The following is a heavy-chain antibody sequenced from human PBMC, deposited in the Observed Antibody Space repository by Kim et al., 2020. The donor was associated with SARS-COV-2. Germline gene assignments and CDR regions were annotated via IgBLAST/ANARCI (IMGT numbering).Heavy chain of an antibody. D-gene: IGHD3-9*01. Sequence: TTYYHPSLKSRVTISVDTSKNQFSLKLSSVTAADTAVYYCAREAIDAFDIWGQGTMVTVSS. CDR2: TT. V-gene: IGHV4-31*02. CDR3: AREAIDAFDI. J-gene: IGHJ3*02.